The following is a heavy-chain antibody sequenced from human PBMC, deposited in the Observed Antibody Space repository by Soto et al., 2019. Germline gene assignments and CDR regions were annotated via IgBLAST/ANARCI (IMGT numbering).Heavy chain of an antibody. CDR3: VRGRAGFDY. Sequence: QVQLVESGGGVVQPGGSLRLYCTTSGFTFSEYGVHWVRQAPGKGLEWVALIYNDGTNKYYTDSVKGRFTISRDNSKNTVSLXMNSLRVEDTAVYFCVRGRAGFDYWGQGTLVTVSS. D-gene: IGHD6-19*01. V-gene: IGHV3-33*01. J-gene: IGHJ4*02. CDR1: GFTFSEYG. CDR2: IYNDGTNK.